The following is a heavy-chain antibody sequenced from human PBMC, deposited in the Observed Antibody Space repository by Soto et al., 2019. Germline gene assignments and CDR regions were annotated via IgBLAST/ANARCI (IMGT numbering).Heavy chain of an antibody. CDR1: GFTFSSYA. D-gene: IGHD2-2*01. J-gene: IGHJ5*02. Sequence: EVQLLESGGGLVQPGGSLRLSCAASGFTFSSYAMNWVRQAPGKGLEWVSAISGSGGSTYYADSVKGRFTISRDNSKNPLYLQMNSLSAQDTAVYYCLGVVVVSTASNNGFEPWGQGTLVTVSS. CDR3: LGVVVVSTASNNGFEP. CDR2: ISGSGGST. V-gene: IGHV3-23*01.